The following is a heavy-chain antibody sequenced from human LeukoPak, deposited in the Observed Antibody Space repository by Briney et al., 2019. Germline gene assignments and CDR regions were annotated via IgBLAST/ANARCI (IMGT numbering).Heavy chain of an antibody. J-gene: IGHJ4*02. V-gene: IGHV3-30*04. CDR2: IRYDGNNK. D-gene: IGHD5-24*01. CDR1: GFTISSYA. Sequence: GGSLRLSCAASGFTISSYAMHWVRQAPGKGLEWVAFIRYDGNNKYYAVSVKGRFTISRDNSKNTLYLQMNSLRAEDTAIYYCARSGYNRFDYWGQGTLVTVSS. CDR3: ARSGYNRFDY.